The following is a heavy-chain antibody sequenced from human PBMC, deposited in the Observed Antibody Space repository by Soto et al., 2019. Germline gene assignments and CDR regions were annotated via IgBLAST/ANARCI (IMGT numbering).Heavy chain of an antibody. CDR2: IYHSGST. V-gene: IGHV4-30-2*01. CDR3: ARAGAYCGGDCYRSAFDI. CDR1: GGSISSGGYY. Sequence: PSETLSLTCTVSGGSISSGGYYWSWIRQHPGKGLEWIGYIYHSGSTYYNPSLKSRVTISVDRSKNQFSLKLSSVTAADTAVYYCARAGAYCGGDCYRSAFDIWGQGTMVTVSS. D-gene: IGHD2-21*02. J-gene: IGHJ3*02.